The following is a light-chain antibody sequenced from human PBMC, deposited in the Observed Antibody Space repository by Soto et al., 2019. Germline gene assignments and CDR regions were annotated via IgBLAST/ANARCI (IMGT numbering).Light chain of an antibody. CDR1: SSDIGAGYE. J-gene: IGLJ1*01. V-gene: IGLV1-40*01. CDR3: QSYDSSLSGYV. Sequence: QSVLTQPPSVSEAPGQRVTISCTGSSSDIGAGYEAHWYQQVPGTAPKLLIYENNNRPSGVPDRFSAYKSGTSASLAITGLQAEDEAEYYCQSYDSSLSGYVFGTGTKLTVL. CDR2: ENN.